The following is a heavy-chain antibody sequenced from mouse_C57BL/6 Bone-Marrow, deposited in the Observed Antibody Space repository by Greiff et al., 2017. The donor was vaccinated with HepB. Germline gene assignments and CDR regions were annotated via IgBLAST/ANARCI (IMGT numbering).Heavy chain of an antibody. D-gene: IGHD1-1*01. Sequence: QVQLQQPGAELVKPGASVKLSCKASGYTFTSYWMQWVKQRPGQGLEWIGEIDPSDSYTNYNQKFKGKATLTVDTSSSTAYMQLSSLTSEDSAVYYCARPGSSLYYAMDYWGQGTSVTVSS. CDR1: GYTFTSYW. J-gene: IGHJ4*01. V-gene: IGHV1-50*01. CDR2: IDPSDSYT. CDR3: ARPGSSLYYAMDY.